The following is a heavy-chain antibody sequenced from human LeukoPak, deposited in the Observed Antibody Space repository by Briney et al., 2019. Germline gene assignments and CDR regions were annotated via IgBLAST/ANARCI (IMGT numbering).Heavy chain of an antibody. V-gene: IGHV1-46*01. J-gene: IGHJ4*02. CDR1: GYTFTNNY. CDR2: INPSGGST. D-gene: IGHD2-15*01. CDR3: ARAVGIVVVVVATLDY. Sequence: ASVTVSCKASGYTFTNNYMHWVRQAPGQGLEWMGIINPSGGSTNYAQKFQGRVTMTRDTSTSTVYMELSGLRSEDTAVYYCARAVGIVVVVVATLDYWGQGTLVTVSS.